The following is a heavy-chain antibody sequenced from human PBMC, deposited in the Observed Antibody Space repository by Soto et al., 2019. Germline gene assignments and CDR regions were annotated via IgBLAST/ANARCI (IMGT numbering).Heavy chain of an antibody. CDR1: GGSISSGDYY. CDR2: IYYSGST. D-gene: IGHD3-10*01. Sequence: SETLSLTCTVSGGSISSGDYYWSWIRQHPGKGLEWIGHIYYSGSTNYNPSLKSRVTISVDTSKNQFSLKLNSMTAADTAVYYCARHNYGSGSTYFDYWGQGTLVTVSS. J-gene: IGHJ4*02. V-gene: IGHV4-61*08. CDR3: ARHNYGSGSTYFDY.